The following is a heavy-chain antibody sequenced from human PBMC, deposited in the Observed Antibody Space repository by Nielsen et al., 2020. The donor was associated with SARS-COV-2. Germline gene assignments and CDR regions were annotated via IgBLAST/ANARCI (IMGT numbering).Heavy chain of an antibody. V-gene: IGHV1-18*01. Sequence: ASVKVSCKASGYTFTSYGISWVRQAPGQGLEWMGWISAYNGNTNYAQKLQGRVTMTTDTSTSTAYMELRSLRSDDTAVYYCARVFMITFGGVIASASYYYGMDVWGQGTTVTVSS. CDR2: ISAYNGNT. D-gene: IGHD3-16*02. J-gene: IGHJ6*02. CDR1: GYTFTSYG. CDR3: ARVFMITFGGVIASASYYYGMDV.